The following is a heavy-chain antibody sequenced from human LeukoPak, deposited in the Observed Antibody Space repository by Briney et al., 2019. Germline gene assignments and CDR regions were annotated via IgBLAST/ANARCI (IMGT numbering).Heavy chain of an antibody. D-gene: IGHD2-2*01. V-gene: IGHV3-48*01. J-gene: IGHJ4*02. CDR3: ARDPHSKIVVVPVELDGAN. CDR1: GFVFSSYS. CDR2: ISVSSNII. Sequence: GGSLRLSCAASGFVFSSYSMNWVRQAPGRGLEWLSYISVSSNIIYYADSVKGRFTISRDNAKNSLYLQMNSLRAEDTAVYYCARDPHSKIVVVPVELDGANWGQGTLVTVSS.